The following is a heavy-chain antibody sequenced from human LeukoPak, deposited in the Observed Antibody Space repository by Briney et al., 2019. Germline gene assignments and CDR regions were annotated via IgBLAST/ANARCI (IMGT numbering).Heavy chain of an antibody. J-gene: IGHJ4*02. D-gene: IGHD5-24*01. Sequence: GGPLRLSCAASGFTFSSYWMSWVRQAPGKGLEWVANIKQDGSEKYYVDSVKGRFTISRDNAKNSLSLQINSLRAEDTAVYYCATRRDGYNSDYWVQGTVVTVSS. CDR2: IKQDGSEK. CDR1: GFTFSSYW. CDR3: ATRRDGYNSDY. V-gene: IGHV3-7*02.